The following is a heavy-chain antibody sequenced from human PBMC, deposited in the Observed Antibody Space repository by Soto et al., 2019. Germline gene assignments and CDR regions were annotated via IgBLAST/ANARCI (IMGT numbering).Heavy chain of an antibody. Sequence: RLSCAASGFTFSSYAMSWVRQAPGKGLEWVSAISGSGGSTYYADSVKGRFTISRDNSKNTLYLQMNSLRDEDTAVYYCAKGGLGYCSSTSCYESPTQIKNYYYGMDVWGQGTTVTVSS. V-gene: IGHV3-23*01. CDR1: GFTFSSYA. CDR3: AKGGLGYCSSTSCYESPTQIKNYYYGMDV. J-gene: IGHJ6*02. CDR2: ISGSGGST. D-gene: IGHD2-2*01.